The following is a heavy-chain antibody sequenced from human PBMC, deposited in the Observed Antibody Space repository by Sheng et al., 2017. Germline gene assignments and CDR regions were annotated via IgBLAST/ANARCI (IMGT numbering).Heavy chain of an antibody. CDR2: FYPEGSEM. J-gene: IGHJ4*02. V-gene: IGHV1-24*01. CDR3: ALLGETTSFDY. D-gene: IGHD3-16*01. Sequence: QVQLLSLGLRVKKPGASVKVSCKVSGYALSELSIHWVRQAPGKGLEWMGGFYPEGSEMIYAQKFQGRVIMTEDTSTDTAYMEMSSLRPDDTALFYCALLGETTSFDYWGQGTLVTV. CDR1: GYALSELS.